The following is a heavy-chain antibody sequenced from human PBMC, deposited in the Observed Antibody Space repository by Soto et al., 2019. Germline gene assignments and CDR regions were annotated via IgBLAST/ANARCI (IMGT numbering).Heavy chain of an antibody. CDR1: GGSFSGYY. Sequence: QVQLQQWGAGLLKPSETLSLTCAVYGGSFSGYYWSWIRQPPGKGLEWIGEINHSGSTNYNPSLKRRVTISVHPSKNQFSPKLSSVPAADTAVYYCARAALERLDYWGQRTQVTLST. CDR2: INHSGST. CDR3: ARAALERLDY. V-gene: IGHV4-34*01. J-gene: IGHJ4*02. D-gene: IGHD1-1*01.